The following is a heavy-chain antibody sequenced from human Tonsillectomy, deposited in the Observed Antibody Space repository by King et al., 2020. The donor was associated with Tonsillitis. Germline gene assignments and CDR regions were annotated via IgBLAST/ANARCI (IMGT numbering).Heavy chain of an antibody. Sequence: EVQLVESGGGLVQPGGSLRLSCAASGFTFSSYVMSWVRQAPGKGLEWVSAISGSGGLTYYADSVKGRFSISRDNSKNTLYLQMNSLRAEDTAVYYCAKDVREETAIMTRWYFDLWGRGTLVTVSS. V-gene: IGHV3-23*04. CDR2: ISGSGGLT. J-gene: IGHJ2*01. D-gene: IGHD5-24*01. CDR1: GFTFSSYV. CDR3: AKDVREETAIMTRWYFDL.